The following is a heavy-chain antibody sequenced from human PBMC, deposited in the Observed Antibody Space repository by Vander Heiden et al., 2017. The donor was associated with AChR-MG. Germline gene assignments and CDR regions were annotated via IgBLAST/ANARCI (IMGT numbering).Heavy chain of an antibody. J-gene: IGHJ6*03. V-gene: IGHV4-39*01. CDR1: GGSISSSSYY. Sequence: QLQLQESGPGLVKPSETLSLTCTVSGGSISSSSYYWGWIRQPPGKGLEWIGRIYYSGSTYYNPSLKSRVTISVDTSKNQFSLKLSSVTAADTAVYYCARRGSHSGAWFGELLSTINAHYYYYMDVWGKGTTVTVSS. CDR2: IYYSGST. D-gene: IGHD3-10*01. CDR3: ARRGSHSGAWFGELLSTINAHYYYYMDV.